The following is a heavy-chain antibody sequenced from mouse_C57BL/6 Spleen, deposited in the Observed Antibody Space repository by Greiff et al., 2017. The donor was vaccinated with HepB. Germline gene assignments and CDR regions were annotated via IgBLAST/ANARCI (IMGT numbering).Heavy chain of an antibody. CDR1: GYTFTDYN. CDR2: INPNNGGT. Sequence: EVTLQEFGPEPVKPGASVKIPRKASGYTFTDYNLDWVKQSQGKGLEWVGDINPNNGGTIYNQKFKGKATLTVDKSSSTAYMELRSLTSEDTAVYYCARAGNYFDYWGQGTTLTVSA. CDR3: ARAGNYFDY. J-gene: IGHJ2*01. V-gene: IGHV1-18*01.